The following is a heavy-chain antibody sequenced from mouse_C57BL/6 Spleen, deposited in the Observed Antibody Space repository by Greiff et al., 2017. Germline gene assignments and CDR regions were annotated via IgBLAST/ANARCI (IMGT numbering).Heavy chain of an antibody. CDR2: IFPGSGST. D-gene: IGHD3-2*02. J-gene: IGHJ4*01. CDR1: GYTFTDYY. CDR3: ARGRGTAQATGAMDN. Sequence: QVQLKQSGPELAQPGASVKISCKASGYTFTDYYINWVKQRPGPGLEWIGWIFPGSGSTYYNEKFKGKATLTVDKSSSTAYMLLSSLTSEDSAVYFCARGRGTAQATGAMDNWGQGTSVTVSS. V-gene: IGHV1-75*01.